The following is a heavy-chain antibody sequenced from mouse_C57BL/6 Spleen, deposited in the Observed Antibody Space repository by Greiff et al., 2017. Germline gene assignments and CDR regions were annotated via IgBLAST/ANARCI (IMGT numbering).Heavy chain of an antibody. CDR1: GYAFSSSW. Sequence: QVQLQQSGPELVKPGASVKISCKASGYAFSSSWMNWVKQRPGKGLEWIGRIDPGDGDTNYNGKFKGKATLTADKSSSTAYMQLSSLTSEDSAVYFCARQLRFYFDYWGQGTTLTVSS. CDR2: IDPGDGDT. D-gene: IGHD3-2*02. V-gene: IGHV1-82*01. CDR3: ARQLRFYFDY. J-gene: IGHJ2*01.